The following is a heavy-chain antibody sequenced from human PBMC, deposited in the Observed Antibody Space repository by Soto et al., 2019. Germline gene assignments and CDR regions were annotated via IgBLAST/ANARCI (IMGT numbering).Heavy chain of an antibody. Sequence: SETLSLPGTVCGGSISSSYRSWIRQPPGKGLEWLAYIYDDGSANYNPSLKSRATISLDMSKNQFSLKLTSVTAADTAVYYCARAQYCSGGSCRKSWFDSWGQGTLVAVSS. J-gene: IGHJ5*01. CDR2: IYDDGSA. V-gene: IGHV4-59*01. CDR1: GGSISSSY. CDR3: ARAQYCSGGSCRKSWFDS. D-gene: IGHD2-15*01.